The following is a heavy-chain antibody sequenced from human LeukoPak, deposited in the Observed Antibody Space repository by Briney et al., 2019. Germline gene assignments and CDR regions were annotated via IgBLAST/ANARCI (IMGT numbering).Heavy chain of an antibody. Sequence: GGSLRLSCAASGFTFSNAWMNWVRQAPGKGLEWVSYISSSGSTIYYADSVKGRFTISRDNAKNSLYLQMNSLRAEDTAVYYCARDREIGSWYIDYWGQGTLVTVSS. CDR3: ARDREIGSWYIDY. D-gene: IGHD2-15*01. J-gene: IGHJ4*02. V-gene: IGHV3-48*04. CDR2: ISSSGSTI. CDR1: GFTFSNAW.